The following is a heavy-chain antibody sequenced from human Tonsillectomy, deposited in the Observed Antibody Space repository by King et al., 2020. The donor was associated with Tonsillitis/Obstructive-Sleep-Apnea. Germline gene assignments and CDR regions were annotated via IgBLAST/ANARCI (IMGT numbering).Heavy chain of an antibody. CDR2: IDHSGST. CDR1: GVSFSGYY. D-gene: IGHD3-3*01. J-gene: IGHJ3*02. CDR3: AREITTNTFDI. Sequence: VQLQQWGAGLLKPSETLSLTCAVYGVSFSGYYWSWIRQPPGKGLEWIGEIDHSGSTNYNPSLKSRVTISADTSKTQFSLRLSSVTAADTAVYYCAREITTNTFDIWGQGTMVTVSS. V-gene: IGHV4-34*01.